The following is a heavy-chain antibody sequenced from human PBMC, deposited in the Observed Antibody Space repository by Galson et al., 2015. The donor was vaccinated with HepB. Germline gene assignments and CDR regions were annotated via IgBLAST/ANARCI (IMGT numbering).Heavy chain of an antibody. CDR2: ITPISGTA. J-gene: IGHJ4*02. Sequence: SVKVSCKASGGTFSNSAISWVRQAPGQRLEYMGGITPISGTANQGQKFQGRLTITADESTGTVYMELSSLRSEDTAVYYCVRESGIAAAGTRYFDYWGQGTLVTVSS. V-gene: IGHV1-69*13. CDR1: GGTFSNSA. CDR3: VRESGIAAAGTRYFDY. D-gene: IGHD6-13*01.